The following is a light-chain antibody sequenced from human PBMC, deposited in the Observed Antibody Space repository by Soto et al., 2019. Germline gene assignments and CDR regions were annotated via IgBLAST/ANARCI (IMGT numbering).Light chain of an antibody. CDR1: SSDVGGYNY. V-gene: IGLV2-14*01. J-gene: IGLJ2*01. CDR2: EVS. Sequence: QSALTQPASVSGSPGQSITISCTGTSSDVGGYNYVSWYQQYPGKAPKLMIYEVSNRPSGVSNRFSGSKSGNTASLTISGVQAEDEADDYYCSSTSGSTPFVFGGGTKLTVL. CDR3: CSSTSGSTPFV.